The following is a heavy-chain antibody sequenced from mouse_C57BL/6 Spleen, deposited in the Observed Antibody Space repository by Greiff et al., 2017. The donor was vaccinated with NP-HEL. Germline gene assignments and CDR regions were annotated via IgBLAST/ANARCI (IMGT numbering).Heavy chain of an antibody. V-gene: IGHV14-1*01. D-gene: IGHD1-1*01. CDR1: GFNIKDYY. CDR2: IDPEDGDT. Sequence: VQLQQSGAELVRPGASVKLSCTASGFNIKDYYMHWVKQRPEQGLEWIGRIDPEDGDTEYAPKFQGKATMTADTSSNTAYLQLSSLTSEDTAVYYCTTFYYYGSSYVDYWGQGTTLTVSS. CDR3: TTFYYYGSSYVDY. J-gene: IGHJ2*01.